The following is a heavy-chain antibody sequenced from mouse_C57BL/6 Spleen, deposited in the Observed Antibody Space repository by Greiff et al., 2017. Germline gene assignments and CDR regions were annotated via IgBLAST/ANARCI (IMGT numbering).Heavy chain of an antibody. CDR3: ARGVYYSKGDAMDY. J-gene: IGHJ4*01. CDR1: GYTFTDYY. D-gene: IGHD2-5*01. V-gene: IGHV1-19*01. CDR2: INPYNGGT. Sequence: EVQRVESGPVLVKPGASVKMSCKASGYTFTDYYMNWVKQSHGKSLEWIGVINPYNGGTSYNQKFKGKATLTVDKSSSTAYMELNSLTSEDSAVYYCARGVYYSKGDAMDYWGQGTSVTVSS.